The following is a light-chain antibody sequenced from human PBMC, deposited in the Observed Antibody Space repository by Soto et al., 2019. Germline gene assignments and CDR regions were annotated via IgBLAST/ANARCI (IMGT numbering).Light chain of an antibody. CDR2: NTY. CDR1: SSSIGSHT. CDR3: ASWDDSLNGVV. J-gene: IGLJ2*01. Sequence: QAVVTQPPSASGTPGQRVTLSCSGSSSSIGSHTVNWYQQLPGTASRLLIYNTYYRPSGVPDRFSGSKSGTSASLAISGLQSEDEADYYCASWDDSLNGVVFGGGTKLTVL. V-gene: IGLV1-44*01.